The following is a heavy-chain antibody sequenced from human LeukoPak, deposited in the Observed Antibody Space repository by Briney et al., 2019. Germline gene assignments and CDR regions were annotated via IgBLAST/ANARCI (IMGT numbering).Heavy chain of an antibody. Sequence: PGGSLRLSCAASGFTFNSYWMYWVRQAPGKGLVWVSRINHDGIDTTYADSVKGRFTISRDNAKNSLYLQMNSLRAEDTAVYYCARAPQGGDGYGDIWGQGTMVTVSS. D-gene: IGHD5-24*01. CDR1: GFTFNSYW. CDR2: INHDGIDT. CDR3: ARAPQGGDGYGDI. J-gene: IGHJ3*02. V-gene: IGHV3-74*01.